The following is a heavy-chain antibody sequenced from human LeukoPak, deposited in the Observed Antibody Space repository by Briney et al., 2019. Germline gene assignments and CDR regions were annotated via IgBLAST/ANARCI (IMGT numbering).Heavy chain of an antibody. J-gene: IGHJ4*02. V-gene: IGHV3-74*01. CDR2: ISGDGSST. D-gene: IGHD1-7*01. CDR3: AGGGGGTAIDY. Sequence: PGGSLRLSCAASGFTFTSYWMHWVRQAPGKGLVWVSYISGDGSSTTYADSVKGRFTISRDNAKNTLDLQMNSLRAEDTALYYCAGGGGGTAIDYWGQGTLVTVSS. CDR1: GFTFTSYW.